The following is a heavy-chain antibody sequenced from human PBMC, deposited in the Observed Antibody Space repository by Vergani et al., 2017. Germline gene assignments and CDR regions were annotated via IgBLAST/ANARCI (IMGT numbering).Heavy chain of an antibody. J-gene: IGHJ6*03. CDR1: GFSFNTYG. CDR2: IGYDGRIK. V-gene: IGHV3-30*02. CDR3: VRARVCGGGRCTPNMDV. Sequence: QVQLVETGGGVVQPGGSLRLYCATSGFSFNTYGAHWVRQAPGKGLEWVAFIGYDGRIKYNVDSVKGRFTISRDTSKKTLSLQMRSLRADDTAVYYCVRARVCGGGRCTPNMDVWGKGTTVTVSS. D-gene: IGHD2-15*01.